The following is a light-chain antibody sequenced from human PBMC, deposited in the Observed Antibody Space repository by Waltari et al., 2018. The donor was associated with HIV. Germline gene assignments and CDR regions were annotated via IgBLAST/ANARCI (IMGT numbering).Light chain of an antibody. CDR1: QSVTNY. Sequence: DIQMTQSPSSLSASVGDRVTITCRASQSVTNYLNWYQQKSGKAPKLLIYDASNLQSGVPSRFSGSGSGTDFTLIITSLQPEDFATYYCQQTFTTPRTFGQGTKVEIK. CDR2: DAS. CDR3: QQTFTTPRT. V-gene: IGKV1-39*01. J-gene: IGKJ1*01.